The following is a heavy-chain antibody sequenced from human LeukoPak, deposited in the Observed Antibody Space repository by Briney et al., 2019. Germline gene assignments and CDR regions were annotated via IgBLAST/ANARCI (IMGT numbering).Heavy chain of an antibody. J-gene: IGHJ3*02. D-gene: IGHD2-2*01. CDR1: GGAFSGYY. CDR2: KYYSGSA. CDR3: ATPYCSSISCLDVFNM. Sequence: SGTLSLTCAVYGGAFSGYYWTWIRQHPGKGLEWIGYKYYSGSATYNPSLKSRLTISIDTSKNQCSLQVSSVTAADTATYYCATPYCSSISCLDVFNMWGQGKRVTVSS. V-gene: IGHV4-34*01.